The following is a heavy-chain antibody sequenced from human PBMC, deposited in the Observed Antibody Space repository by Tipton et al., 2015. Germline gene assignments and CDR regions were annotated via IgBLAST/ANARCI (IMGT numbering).Heavy chain of an antibody. CDR2: VYHSGST. D-gene: IGHD4-23*01. CDR3: ARARGRHGGLFDS. Sequence: TLSLTCDVSGASISSSNWWSWVRQSPGKGLEWIGEVYHSGSTNYNPSLESRVTISVDNSKNQFSLKLTSVTAADTAVYYCARARGRHGGLFDSWGQGALVTVSS. J-gene: IGHJ4*02. V-gene: IGHV4-4*02. CDR1: GASISSSNW.